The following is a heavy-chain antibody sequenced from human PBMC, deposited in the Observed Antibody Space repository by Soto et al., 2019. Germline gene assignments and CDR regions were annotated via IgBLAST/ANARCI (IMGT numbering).Heavy chain of an antibody. D-gene: IGHD6-19*01. J-gene: IGHJ4*02. CDR1: GGSFSTYY. CDR2: INHSGST. CDR3: AREGGVAVAVDY. V-gene: IGHV4-34*01. Sequence: SETLSLTCVVSGGSFSTYYYNWIRQSPGKGLEWIGEINHSGSTYYNPSLKSRVTISVDTSKNHFSLKLSSVTAADTAVYYCAREGGVAVAVDYWGQGTLVTVSS.